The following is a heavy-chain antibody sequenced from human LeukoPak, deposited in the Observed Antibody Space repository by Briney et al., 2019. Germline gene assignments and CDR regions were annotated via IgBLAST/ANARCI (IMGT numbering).Heavy chain of an antibody. Sequence: GASVKVSCKVSGYTLTELSMHWVRQAPGKGLEWMGGFDPEDGETIYAQKFQGRVTMTEDTSTDTAYMELSSLRSEDTAVYYCAASPPAAADFYYYGMGVWGQGTTVTVSS. D-gene: IGHD6-13*01. V-gene: IGHV1-24*01. J-gene: IGHJ6*02. CDR2: FDPEDGET. CDR1: GYTLTELS. CDR3: AASPPAAADFYYYGMGV.